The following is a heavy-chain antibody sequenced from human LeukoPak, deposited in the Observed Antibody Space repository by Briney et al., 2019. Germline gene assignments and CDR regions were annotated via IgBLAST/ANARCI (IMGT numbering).Heavy chain of an antibody. CDR2: INHSGST. V-gene: IGHV4-34*01. Sequence: PSETPSLTCAVYGGSFSGYYWSWIRQPPGKGLEWIGEINHSGSTNYNPSLKSRVTISVDTSKNQFSLKLSSVTAADTAVYYCARGPSPYDFWSGYFNYWGQGTLVTVSS. D-gene: IGHD3-3*01. CDR1: GGSFSGYY. CDR3: ARGPSPYDFWSGYFNY. J-gene: IGHJ4*02.